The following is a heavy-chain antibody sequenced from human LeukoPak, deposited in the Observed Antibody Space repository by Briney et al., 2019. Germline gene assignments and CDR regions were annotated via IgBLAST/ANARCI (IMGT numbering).Heavy chain of an antibody. CDR2: IGIDSGNT. CDR1: GFAFRSYS. CDR3: ARDYKYAFDN. Sequence: GWSLRLSCAVSGFAFRSYSMNWVRQAPGKGLEWISYIGIDSGNTNYADSVKGRFTISGDKAKNSLYLQMNSLRVEDTAVYYCARDYKYAFDNWGQGTLVTVSS. V-gene: IGHV3-48*01. J-gene: IGHJ4*02. D-gene: IGHD5-24*01.